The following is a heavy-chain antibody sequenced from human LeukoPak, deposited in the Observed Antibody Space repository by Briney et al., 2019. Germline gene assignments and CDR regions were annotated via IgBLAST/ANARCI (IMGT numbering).Heavy chain of an antibody. CDR1: GGSISSNNW. V-gene: IGHV4-4*02. D-gene: IGHD3-10*01. CDR2: IYTGST. CDR3: ARGNGSGSYYILPFDY. J-gene: IGHJ4*02. Sequence: PSETLSLTCAVSGGSISSNNWWTWVRQSPGKGLEWIGEIYTGSTNYNPSLKSRVTISVDTSKNQFSLKLSSVTAADTAVYYCARGNGSGSYYILPFDYWGQGTLVTVSS.